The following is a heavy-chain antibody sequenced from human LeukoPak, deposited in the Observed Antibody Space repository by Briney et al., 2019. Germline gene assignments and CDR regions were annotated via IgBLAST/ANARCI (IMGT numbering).Heavy chain of an antibody. CDR2: ISGSSDET. CDR3: AKDHEDIVVVPAAMLAAAGTRFDY. J-gene: IGHJ4*02. Sequence: SGGTLRLSCAASGYTFSSYGMTWVRQAPGKGLEWVSGISGSSDETAYADSVKGRFTISRDNSKNTLYLQMNSLRAEDTAVYYCAKDHEDIVVVPAAMLAAAGTRFDYWGQGTLVTVSS. CDR1: GYTFSSYG. V-gene: IGHV3-23*01. D-gene: IGHD2-2*01.